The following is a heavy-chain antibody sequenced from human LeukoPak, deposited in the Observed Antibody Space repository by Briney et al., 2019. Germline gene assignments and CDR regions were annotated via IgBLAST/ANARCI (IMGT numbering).Heavy chain of an antibody. CDR3: VRDNLENQWLERSY. V-gene: IGHV3-48*03. CDR2: ISASETSI. Sequence: TGGSLRLSCAASGLTFSLYNMNWVRQAPGKGLEWVSQISASETSIKYADSVRGRFTISRDNVKNSVYLQMNSLRAEDTAIYYCVRDNLENQWLERSYWGQGTLVTVSS. D-gene: IGHD6-19*01. CDR1: GLTFSLYN. J-gene: IGHJ4*02.